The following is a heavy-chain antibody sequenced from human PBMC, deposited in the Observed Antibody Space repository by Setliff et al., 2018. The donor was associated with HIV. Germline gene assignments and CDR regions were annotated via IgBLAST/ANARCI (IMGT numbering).Heavy chain of an antibody. CDR3: ARDFGGYCSSMSCPGLFDP. J-gene: IGHJ5*02. D-gene: IGHD2-2*01. V-gene: IGHV1-69*11. CDR1: QGTFTTYR. Sequence: ASVKVSCKASQGTFTTYRFTWVRQAPGQGLEWMGRIIPILGTANYAQNFQGRLTITADESTSTAYMELSGLRSEDTAVYYCARDFGGYCSSMSCPGLFDPWGQGTLVTVSS. CDR2: IIPILGTA.